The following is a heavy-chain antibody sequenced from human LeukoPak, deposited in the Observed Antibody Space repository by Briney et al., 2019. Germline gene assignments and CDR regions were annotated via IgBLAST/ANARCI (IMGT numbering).Heavy chain of an antibody. CDR1: GFTFSTYA. V-gene: IGHV3-30-3*01. Sequence: SLRLSCAASGFTFSTYAMHWVRQAPGKGLEWVAVISYDGSNKYYADSVKGRFTISRDNSKDTLYLQMNSLRTEDTALYYCARGSGSSSWTPGDYWGQGTLVTVSS. D-gene: IGHD6-13*01. CDR2: ISYDGSNK. CDR3: ARGSGSSSWTPGDY. J-gene: IGHJ4*02.